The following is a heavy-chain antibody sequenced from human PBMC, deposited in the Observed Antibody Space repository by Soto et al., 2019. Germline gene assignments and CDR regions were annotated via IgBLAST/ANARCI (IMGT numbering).Heavy chain of an antibody. CDR2: ISGSGGST. D-gene: IGHD2-2*01. CDR3: AKEGHLGYCRSTSCYLDY. CDR1: GFTFTSYA. J-gene: IGHJ4*02. V-gene: IGHV3-23*01. Sequence: GGSLRLSCTASGFTFTSYAMTWVRQAPRKGLEWVSVISGSGGSTYYADSVRGRFTISRDNSKNTLYLQMNSLRAEDTAVYYCAKEGHLGYCRSTSCYLDYWGQGTLVTVSS.